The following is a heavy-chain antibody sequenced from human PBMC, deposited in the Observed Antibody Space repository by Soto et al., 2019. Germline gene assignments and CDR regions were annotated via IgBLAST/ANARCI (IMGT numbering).Heavy chain of an antibody. V-gene: IGHV4-39*01. CDR3: ARHYSSGSRNWFDP. Sequence: SETLSLTCSLSGGSINSSSYFWGWVRQPTGKGLEWIGSIYYSGSTYYTPSLRSRVTISVDTSKNQFSLKLSSVTAADTAVFYCARHYSSGSRNWFDPWGQGTLVTVSS. D-gene: IGHD6-19*01. J-gene: IGHJ5*02. CDR2: IYYSGST. CDR1: GGSINSSSYF.